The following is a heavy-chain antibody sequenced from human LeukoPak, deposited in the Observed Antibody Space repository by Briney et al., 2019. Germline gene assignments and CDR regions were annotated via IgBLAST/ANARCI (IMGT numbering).Heavy chain of an antibody. CDR2: INHSGST. Sequence: PSETLSLTCAVYGGSFSGYYWSWIRQPPGKGLEWIGEINHSGSTNYNPPLKSRVTISVDTSKNQFSLKLSSVTAADTAVYYCARATRENDAFDIWGQGTMVTVSS. D-gene: IGHD2-2*01. CDR3: ARATRENDAFDI. V-gene: IGHV4-34*01. CDR1: GGSFSGYY. J-gene: IGHJ3*02.